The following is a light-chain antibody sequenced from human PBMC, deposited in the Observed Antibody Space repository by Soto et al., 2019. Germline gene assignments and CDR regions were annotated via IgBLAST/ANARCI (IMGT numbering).Light chain of an antibody. J-gene: IGKJ2*01. V-gene: IGKV2-24*01. CDR3: MQATHFPPYT. CDR2: KVS. Sequence: DIVLTQAPLSSPVTLGQPASISCRSSQSLVHSDGNTYLSWLQQRPGQPPRLPIFKVSYRFPGVPDRFTGSGAGTDFTLKISRVEAEDVGVYYCMQATHFPPYTFGQGTKLEIK. CDR1: QSLVHSDGNTY.